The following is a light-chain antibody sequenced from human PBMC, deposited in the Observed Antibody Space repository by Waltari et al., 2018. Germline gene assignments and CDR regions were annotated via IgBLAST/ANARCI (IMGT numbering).Light chain of an antibody. V-gene: IGKV1-13*02. CDR3: QQGHSFPPT. J-gene: IGKJ1*01. CDR1: QDISSD. CDR2: PSS. Sequence: AIQLTQSPSSLSASVGDRVTVTFRASQDISSDLAWYQQKPGKAPKLLIFPSSSFQSGLPSRFSGSGSGTDFTLTISSLQPEDFAAYFCQQGHSFPPTFDQGTKVEIK.